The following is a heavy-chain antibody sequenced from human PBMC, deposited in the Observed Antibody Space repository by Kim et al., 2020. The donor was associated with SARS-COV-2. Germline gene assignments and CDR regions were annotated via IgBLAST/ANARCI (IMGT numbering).Heavy chain of an antibody. V-gene: IGHV1-3*01. Sequence: KKKHTQKFQGRLPNTRDTSANTAYMDLSSLTSEDTAIYYCARDMNPTVYDYWGQGTLVTVSS. J-gene: IGHJ4*02. CDR3: ARDMNPTVYDY. CDR2: KK. D-gene: IGHD4-4*01.